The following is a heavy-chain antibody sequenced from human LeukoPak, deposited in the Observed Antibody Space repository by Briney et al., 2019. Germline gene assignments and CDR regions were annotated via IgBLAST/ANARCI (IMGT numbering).Heavy chain of an antibody. J-gene: IGHJ4*02. CDR1: GFTFSSYA. V-gene: IGHV3-30-3*01. D-gene: IGHD5-18*01. CDR3: AREYSYTYYFDY. CDR2: ISYDGSNK. Sequence: GGSLRLSCAVSGFTFSSYAMHWVRQAPGKGLEWVAVISYDGSNKYYADSVKGRFTISRDNSKNTLYLQMNSLRAEDTAVYYCAREYSYTYYFDYWGQGTLVTVSS.